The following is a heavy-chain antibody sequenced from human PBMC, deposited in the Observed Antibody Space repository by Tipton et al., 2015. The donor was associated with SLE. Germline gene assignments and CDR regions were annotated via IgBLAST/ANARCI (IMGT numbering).Heavy chain of an antibody. CDR2: ISYDGTIQ. CDR3: ARGREGGSYYYYGMEV. Sequence: SLRLSCAASGFTFSTYAMHWVRQAPGKGLEWVALISYDGTIQHYTDSVKGRFTVSRDNSKNTVYLQMNSLRAEDTAVYYCARGREGGSYYYYGMEVWGQGTTVTVSS. J-gene: IGHJ6*02. V-gene: IGHV3-30*03. D-gene: IGHD3-16*01. CDR1: GFTFSTYA.